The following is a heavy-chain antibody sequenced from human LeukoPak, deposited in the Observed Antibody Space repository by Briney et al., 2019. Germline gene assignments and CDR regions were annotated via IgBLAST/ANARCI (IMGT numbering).Heavy chain of an antibody. CDR3: ARGDDMITFGGVYYFDY. Sequence: PSETLSLTCTASGYSISSGYYWGWIRQPPGKGLEWIGSIYHSGSTYYNPSLKSRVTISVDTSKNQFSLKLSSVTAADTAVYYCARGDDMITFGGVYYFDYWGQGTLVTVSS. CDR1: GYSISSGYY. V-gene: IGHV4-38-2*02. CDR2: IYHSGST. D-gene: IGHD3-16*01. J-gene: IGHJ4*02.